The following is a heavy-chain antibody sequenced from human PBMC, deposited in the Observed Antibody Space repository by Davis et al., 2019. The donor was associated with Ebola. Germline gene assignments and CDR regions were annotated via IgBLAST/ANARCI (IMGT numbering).Heavy chain of an antibody. J-gene: IGHJ2*01. CDR3: ARTKTTNWVWLSFDL. D-gene: IGHD7-27*01. Sequence: MPSETLSLTCTVSGASVSSGAYYWSWIRQPPGKGLEWIGSIYYSGSTYYNPSLKSRVTISVDTSKNRFSLKLSSVTAADTAVYYCARTKTTNWVWLSFDLWAVAPWSLSPQ. CDR1: GASVSSGAYY. V-gene: IGHV4-39*07. CDR2: IYYSGST.